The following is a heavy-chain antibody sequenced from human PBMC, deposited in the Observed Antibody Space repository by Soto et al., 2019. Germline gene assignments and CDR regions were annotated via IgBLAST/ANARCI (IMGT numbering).Heavy chain of an antibody. Sequence: RASVKVSCKASGYTFTGYYMHWVRQPPGQGLEWMGWINPNSSGTNYAQKFQGWVTMTRDTSISTAYMELSRLRSDDTAVYYCARGIFGYSSRKRAQDYGMDVWGQGTTVTVSS. J-gene: IGHJ6*02. CDR1: GYTFTGYY. V-gene: IGHV1-2*04. CDR2: INPNSSGT. CDR3: ARGIFGYSSRKRAQDYGMDV. D-gene: IGHD6-13*01.